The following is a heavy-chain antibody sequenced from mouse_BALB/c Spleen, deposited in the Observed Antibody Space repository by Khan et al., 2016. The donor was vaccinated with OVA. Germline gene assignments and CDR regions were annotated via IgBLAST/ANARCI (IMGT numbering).Heavy chain of an antibody. J-gene: IGHJ3*01. CDR1: GFTFSSYT. CDR3: ASSNYCACAY. V-gene: IGHV5-9*03. D-gene: IGHD1-1*02. Sequence: EVELVESGGGLVMPGGSLKLSCAASGFTFSSYTMSWVRQTPEKRLEWVATISSGGDNTYYPDSVKGRFTISRDNAKNILYRQMRILRSEATDVYFWASSNYCACAYWGQGTLVTVSA. CDR2: ISSGGDNT.